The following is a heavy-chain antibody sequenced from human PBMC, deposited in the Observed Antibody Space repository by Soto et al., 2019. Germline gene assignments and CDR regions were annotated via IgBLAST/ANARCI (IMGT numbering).Heavy chain of an antibody. J-gene: IGHJ4*02. CDR2: MSAYNGDT. CDR1: GGSFSSFT. CDR3: ARGKGGIKLNPLNE. V-gene: IGHV1-18*01. D-gene: IGHD5-18*01. Sequence: ASVKVSCKASGGSFSSFTITWVRQAPGQGLEWMGWMSAYNGDTKYAQKFQGRVTMTTDTSTSTAHLELRSLRPDDTAVYYCARGKGGIKLNPLNEWGQGTLVTVSS.